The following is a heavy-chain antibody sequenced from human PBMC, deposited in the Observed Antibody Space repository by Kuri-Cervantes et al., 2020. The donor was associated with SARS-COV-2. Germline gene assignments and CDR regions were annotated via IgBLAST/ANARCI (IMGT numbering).Heavy chain of an antibody. CDR1: RVIFSSYA. Sequence: GCLSLSWAVYRVIFSSYAMHWVRQAPGKGLEYVSAISSNGDSTYYANSVKGRCTISRDNSKNTLYLQMGSLRAEDMAVYYCARDSREYCSSTSCSWFDPWGQGTLVTVSS. J-gene: IGHJ5*02. D-gene: IGHD2-2*01. CDR3: ARDSREYCSSTSCSWFDP. V-gene: IGHV3-64*01. CDR2: ISSNGDST.